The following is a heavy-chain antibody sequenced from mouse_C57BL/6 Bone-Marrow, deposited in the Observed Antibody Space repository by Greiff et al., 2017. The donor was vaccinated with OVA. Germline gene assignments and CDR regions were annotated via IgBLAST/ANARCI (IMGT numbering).Heavy chain of an antibody. J-gene: IGHJ2*01. V-gene: IGHV5-12*01. Sequence: EVQGVESGGGLVQPGGSLKLSCAASGFTFSDYYMYWVRQTPEKRLEWVAYISNGGGSTYYPDTVKGRFTISRDNAKNTLYLQMSRLKSEDTAMYYCARDPSYGYDYWGQGTTLTVSS. D-gene: IGHD2-2*01. CDR3: ARDPSYGYDY. CDR2: ISNGGGST. CDR1: GFTFSDYY.